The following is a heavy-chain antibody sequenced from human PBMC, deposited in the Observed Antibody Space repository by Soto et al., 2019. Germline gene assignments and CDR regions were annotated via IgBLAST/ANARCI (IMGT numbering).Heavy chain of an antibody. D-gene: IGHD3-22*01. CDR1: GYTFSIYD. CDR3: ARGTYYFDSSGNHYFDY. CDR2: MNPNSGNT. J-gene: IGHJ4*02. Sequence: QVQLVQSGAEVKKPGASVMVSCKASGYTFSIYDINWVRQATGQGLEWMGWMNPNSGNTGYAQKFQGRVTMTRDTSINTAYMELTSLKSEDTAVYYCARGTYYFDSSGNHYFDYWGQGSLVTVSS. V-gene: IGHV1-8*01.